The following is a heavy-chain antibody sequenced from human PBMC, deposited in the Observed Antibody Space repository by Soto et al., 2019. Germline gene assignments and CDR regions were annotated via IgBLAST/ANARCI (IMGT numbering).Heavy chain of an antibody. CDR2: ISYDGSNK. D-gene: IGHD3-16*01. Sequence: GSSLRLSCAASGFPFSSYGMHWVLQAPGTGLEWVAVISYDGSNKYYADSVKGRFTISRDNSKNTLYLQMNSLRAEDTTVYSCAKDLLRCSFRNYYYYGMDVWGQGTTVTVSS. CDR3: AKDLLRCSFRNYYYYGMDV. CDR1: GFPFSSYG. V-gene: IGHV3-30*18. J-gene: IGHJ6*02.